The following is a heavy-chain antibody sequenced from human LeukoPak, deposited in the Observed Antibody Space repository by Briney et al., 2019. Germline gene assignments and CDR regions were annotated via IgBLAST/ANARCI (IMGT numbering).Heavy chain of an antibody. J-gene: IGHJ5*02. V-gene: IGHV1-2*02. CDR1: GYTFTGYY. D-gene: IGHD3-3*01. CDR2: INPNSGGT. Sequence: GASVKVSCKASGYTFTGYYMHWVRQAPGQGLEWMGWINPNSGGTNYAQKFQGRVTMTTDTSTSTAYMELRSLRSDDTAVYYCARNNYDFWSGYWGNWFDPWGQGTLVTVSS. CDR3: ARNNYDFWSGYWGNWFDP.